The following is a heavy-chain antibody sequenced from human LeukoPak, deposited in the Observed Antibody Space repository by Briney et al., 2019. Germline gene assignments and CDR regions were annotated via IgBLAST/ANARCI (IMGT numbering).Heavy chain of an antibody. D-gene: IGHD3-3*01. CDR2: ISSSSYTI. CDR3: AKPSFGTYDFWSGSSDY. CDR1: GFTFSSYS. Sequence: GGSLRLSCAASGFTFSSYSMNWVRQAPGKGLEWVSYISSSSYTIYYAGSVKGRFTISRDNAKNSLYLQMNSLRAEDTAVYYCAKPSFGTYDFWSGSSDYWGQGTLVTVSS. J-gene: IGHJ4*02. V-gene: IGHV3-48*01.